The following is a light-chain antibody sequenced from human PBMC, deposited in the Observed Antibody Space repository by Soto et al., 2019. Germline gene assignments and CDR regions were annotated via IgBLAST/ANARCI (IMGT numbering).Light chain of an antibody. CDR2: GAS. CDR1: QSVSSSY. V-gene: IGKV3-20*01. CDR3: QQYGSSPVT. Sequence: EIVLTQSPGTLSLSPGERATLSCRASQSVSSSYLAWYQQKPGQAPRLLIYGASSRATGIPDRFSGSGSGTDFTLTISRLEPEDFAVYYCQQYGSSPVTFGQGIKV. J-gene: IGKJ1*01.